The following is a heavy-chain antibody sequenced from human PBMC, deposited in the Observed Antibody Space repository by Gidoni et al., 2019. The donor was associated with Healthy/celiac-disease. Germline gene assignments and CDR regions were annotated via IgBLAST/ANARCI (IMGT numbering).Heavy chain of an antibody. CDR2: IWYDGSNK. J-gene: IGHJ4*02. CDR3: AREKPSDNWNYAGFDY. Sequence: QVQLVESGGGVVQPGRSLRLSCAASGFTFSSYGMHWVRQDPGKGLEWVAVIWYDGSNKYYADSVKGRFTISRDNSKNTLYLQMNSLRAEDTAVYYCAREKPSDNWNYAGFDYWGQGTLVTVSS. V-gene: IGHV3-33*01. CDR1: GFTFSSYG. D-gene: IGHD1-7*01.